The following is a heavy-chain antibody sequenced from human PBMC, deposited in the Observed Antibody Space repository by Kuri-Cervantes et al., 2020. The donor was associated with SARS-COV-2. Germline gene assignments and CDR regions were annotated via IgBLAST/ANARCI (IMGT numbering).Heavy chain of an antibody. Sequence: GESLKISCAASGFTFSSYSMNWVRQAPGKGLEWVSYISSTGTTIYYADSVKGRFTISRDNARNSTYLQMNSLRAEDTAVYYCARDLRMGKSLDYWGQGTLVTVSS. J-gene: IGHJ4*02. CDR2: ISSTGTTI. CDR1: GFTFSSYS. V-gene: IGHV3-48*04. D-gene: IGHD7-27*01. CDR3: ARDLRMGKSLDY.